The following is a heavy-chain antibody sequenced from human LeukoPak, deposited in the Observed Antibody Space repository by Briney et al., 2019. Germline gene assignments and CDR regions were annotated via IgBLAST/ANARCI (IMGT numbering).Heavy chain of an antibody. D-gene: IGHD4-11*01. CDR2: IYYSGST. J-gene: IGHJ6*02. CDR3: ARDRDDYSNYEKDYYYYYGMDV. Sequence: SETLSLTCTVSGGSIGSGGYYWSWIRQHPGKGLEWIGYIYYSGSTYYNPSLKSRVTISVDTSKNQFSLKLSSVTAADTAVYYCARDRDDYSNYEKDYYYYYGMDVWGQGTTVTVSS. CDR1: GGSIGSGGYY. V-gene: IGHV4-31*03.